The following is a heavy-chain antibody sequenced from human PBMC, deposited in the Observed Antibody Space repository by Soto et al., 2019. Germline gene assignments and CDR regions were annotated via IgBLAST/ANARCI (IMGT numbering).Heavy chain of an antibody. Sequence: GGSLRLSCAASGFTFSNAWMNWVRQAPGKGLEWVGRIKSKTDGGPTDYAAPVKGRFTISRDDSKNTLYLQMNSLKTEDTAVYYCTTNSYGSRYYFDYWGQGTLVTVSS. D-gene: IGHD5-18*01. CDR2: IKSKTDGGPT. CDR3: TTNSYGSRYYFDY. CDR1: GFTFSNAW. J-gene: IGHJ4*02. V-gene: IGHV3-15*07.